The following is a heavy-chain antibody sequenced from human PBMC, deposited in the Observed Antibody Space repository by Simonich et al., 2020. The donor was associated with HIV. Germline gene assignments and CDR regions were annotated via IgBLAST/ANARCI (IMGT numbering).Heavy chain of an antibody. D-gene: IGHD3-3*01. Sequence: QVQLQQWGAGLLKPSETLSLTCAVYGGSFSGYDWSWIRQPPGKGLEWIGEINHSGITNYKSSLNSRATISVDKSKNQFSLKRSSVTAADTAIYYCARRDRELILYFDYWGQGNLVTVSS. CDR3: ARRDRELILYFDY. CDR1: GGSFSGYD. V-gene: IGHV4-34*01. CDR2: INHSGIT. J-gene: IGHJ4*02.